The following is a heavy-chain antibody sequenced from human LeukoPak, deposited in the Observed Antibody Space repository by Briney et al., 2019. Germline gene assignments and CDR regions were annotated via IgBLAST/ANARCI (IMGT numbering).Heavy chain of an antibody. CDR3: ARDRAARPLYNWFDP. J-gene: IGHJ5*02. V-gene: IGHV1-8*01. CDR1: GYTFTSYD. CDR2: MNPNSGNT. Sequence: ASVKVSCKASGYTFTSYDINWVRQATGQGLEWMGWMNPNSGNTGYAQKFQGRVTMTRNTSVSTAYMELSSLRSEDTAVYYCARDRAARPLYNWFDPWGQGTLVTVSS. D-gene: IGHD6-6*01.